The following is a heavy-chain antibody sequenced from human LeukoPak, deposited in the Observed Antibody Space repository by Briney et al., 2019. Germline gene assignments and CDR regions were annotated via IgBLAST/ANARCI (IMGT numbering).Heavy chain of an antibody. Sequence: ASVKVSCKASGYTFTGYYMHWVRQAPGQGLEWMGWINPNSGGTNYAQKFQGRVTMTRDTSISTAYMELSRLRSDDTAVYYCAREGPRYDSSGYYYDYWGQGTLVTVSS. D-gene: IGHD3-22*01. CDR1: GYTFTGYY. CDR3: AREGPRYDSSGYYYDY. CDR2: INPNSGGT. V-gene: IGHV1-2*02. J-gene: IGHJ4*02.